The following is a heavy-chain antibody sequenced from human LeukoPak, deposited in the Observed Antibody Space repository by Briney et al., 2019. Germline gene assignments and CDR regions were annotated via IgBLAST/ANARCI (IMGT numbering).Heavy chain of an antibody. CDR1: GDSVSSDSYY. D-gene: IGHD2-8*01. Sequence: SETLSLTYTVSGDSVSSDSYYWSWIRQPPGKGLEWIGYIYYSVTTNYNPSLKSRVTISIGTSKNQFSLRLSSVTAADTAVYYCARDVYCINGVCYSAFDIWGQGTMVSVSS. CDR2: IYYSVTT. V-gene: IGHV4-61*01. J-gene: IGHJ3*02. CDR3: ARDVYCINGVCYSAFDI.